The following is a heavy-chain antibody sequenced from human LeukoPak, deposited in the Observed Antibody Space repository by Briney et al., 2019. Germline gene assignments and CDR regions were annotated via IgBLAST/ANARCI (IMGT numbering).Heavy chain of an antibody. CDR3: AREKRSGHYPGY. Sequence: PGRSLRLSCAASGFTFSSYAMHWVRQAPGKGLEWVAIITYDGSSKFYADSVKGRFTISRDNSKDTLYLQMNSLRPEDTAIYYCAREKRSGHYPGYWGQGTLVTVSS. CDR1: GFTFSSYA. J-gene: IGHJ4*02. D-gene: IGHD3-3*01. V-gene: IGHV3-30-3*01. CDR2: ITYDGSSK.